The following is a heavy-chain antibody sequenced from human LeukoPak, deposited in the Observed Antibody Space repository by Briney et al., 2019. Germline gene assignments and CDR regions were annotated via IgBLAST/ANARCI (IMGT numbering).Heavy chain of an antibody. D-gene: IGHD1-7*01. CDR2: IDPASGDT. CDR1: GYTFVGYY. CDR3: ARGLELRST. V-gene: IGHV1-2*02. Sequence: ASVKVSCTASGYTFVGYYIHWVRQAPGQGLQWMGWIDPASGDTDYARSFQGRVTMTRDTSISTAYMELSRLRSDDTAVYYCARGLELRSTWGQGTLVTVSS. J-gene: IGHJ4*02.